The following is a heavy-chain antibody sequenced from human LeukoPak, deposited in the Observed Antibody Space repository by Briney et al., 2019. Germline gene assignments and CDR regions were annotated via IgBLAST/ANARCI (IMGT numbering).Heavy chain of an antibody. V-gene: IGHV3-49*04. Sequence: PGGSLRLSCTASGFTFGDYAMSWVRQAPGKWLEWVGFIRSKAYGGTTEYAASVKGRFTISRDDSKSIAYLQMNSLKTEDTAVYYCTRDGEDDFWSGYYFDYWGQGTLVTVSS. CDR2: IRSKAYGGTT. CDR1: GFTFGDYA. J-gene: IGHJ4*02. CDR3: TRDGEDDFWSGYYFDY. D-gene: IGHD3-3*01.